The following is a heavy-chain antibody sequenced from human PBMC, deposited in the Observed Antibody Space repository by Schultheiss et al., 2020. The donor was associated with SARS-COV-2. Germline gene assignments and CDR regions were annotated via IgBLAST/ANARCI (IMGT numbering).Heavy chain of an antibody. Sequence: GGSLRLSCAASGFTFSSYAMHWVRQAPGKGLEWVSVIYSGGSTYYADSVKGRFTISRHNSKNTLYLQMNSLRAEDTAVYYCARGRSSSSPGAFDIWGQGTMVTVSS. D-gene: IGHD6-6*01. J-gene: IGHJ3*02. V-gene: IGHV3-66*01. CDR1: GFTFSSYA. CDR2: IYSGGST. CDR3: ARGRSSSSPGAFDI.